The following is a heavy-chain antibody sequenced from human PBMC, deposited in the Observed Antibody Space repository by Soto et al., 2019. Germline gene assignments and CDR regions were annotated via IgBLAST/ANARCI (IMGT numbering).Heavy chain of an antibody. Sequence: HGESLKISCKGSGYSFXSYWIGWVRQMPGKGLEWMGIIYPGDSDTRYSPSFQGQVTISADKSISTAYLQWSSLKASDTAMYYCARQQVATIIDYYYYYMDVWGKGTTVTVSS. J-gene: IGHJ6*03. CDR3: ARQQVATIIDYYYYYMDV. CDR2: IYPGDSDT. V-gene: IGHV5-51*01. CDR1: GYSFXSYW. D-gene: IGHD5-12*01.